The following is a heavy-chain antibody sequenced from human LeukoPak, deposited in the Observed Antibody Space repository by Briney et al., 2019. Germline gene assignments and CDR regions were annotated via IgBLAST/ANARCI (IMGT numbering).Heavy chain of an antibody. Sequence: SETLSLTCAVYGGPFSDYYWSWIRQPPGKGLEWIGEINRSGSTNYNPSLKSRVTISVDTSKNQVSLKMSSVTAADTAVYYCARGAVLWGQGTMVTVSS. CDR1: GGPFSDYY. D-gene: IGHD6-6*01. V-gene: IGHV4-34*01. CDR2: INRSGST. CDR3: ARGAVL. J-gene: IGHJ3*01.